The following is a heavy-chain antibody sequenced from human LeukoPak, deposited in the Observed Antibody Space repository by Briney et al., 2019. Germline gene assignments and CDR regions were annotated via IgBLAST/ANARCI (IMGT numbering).Heavy chain of an antibody. V-gene: IGHV3-74*01. CDR3: ARVGEYDSFDY. CDR2: ISSDGSNT. Sequence: PGGSLRLSCAASGFTFSNFWMYWVRQPPGKGLVWVSRISSDGSNTNYADSVKGRFTISRDNAKNTLYPQMDSLRAEDTAVYYCARVGEYDSFDYWGQGTLVTVSS. CDR1: GFTFSNFW. J-gene: IGHJ4*02. D-gene: IGHD2/OR15-2a*01.